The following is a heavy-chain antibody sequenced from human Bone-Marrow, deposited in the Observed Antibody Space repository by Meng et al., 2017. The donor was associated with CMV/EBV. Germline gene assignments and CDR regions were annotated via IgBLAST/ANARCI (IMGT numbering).Heavy chain of an antibody. CDR3: ARDRGRYSYYYFDY. D-gene: IGHD5-18*01. CDR1: GDSISNSIYF. Sequence: SEPLSLTCTVSGDSISNSIYFWGWIRQPPGKGLEWIGSVYSTGSAYFNPSLKSRVTLSVDTSRNQFSLKLTSVTAADTDVYYCARDRGRYSYYYFDYWGQGTLVTVSS. V-gene: IGHV4-39*07. J-gene: IGHJ4*02. CDR2: VYSTGSA.